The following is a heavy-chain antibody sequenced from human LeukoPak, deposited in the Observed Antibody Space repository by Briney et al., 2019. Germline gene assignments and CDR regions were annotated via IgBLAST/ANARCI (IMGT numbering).Heavy chain of an antibody. CDR2: INAGNGNT. Sequence: ASVKVSCKASGYTFTSYAMHWVRQAPGQRLEWMGWINAGNGNTKYSQKFQGRVTITRDTSASTAYMELSSLRSEDTAVYYCARDFDIRNTLVFDYWGQGTLVTVSS. J-gene: IGHJ4*02. CDR3: ARDFDIRNTLVFDY. D-gene: IGHD1-14*01. V-gene: IGHV1-3*01. CDR1: GYTFTSYA.